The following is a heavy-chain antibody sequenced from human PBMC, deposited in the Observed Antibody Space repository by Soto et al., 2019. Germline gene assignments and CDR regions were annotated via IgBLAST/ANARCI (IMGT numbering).Heavy chain of an antibody. CDR2: IIPIFGAA. CDR1: GGTFSSYA. V-gene: IGHV1-69*13. Sequence: SVKVSCKASGGTFSSYAISGVRQARGQGLEWMGGIIPIFGAANYAQKFQGRVTITADESTSTAYMELSSLRSEDTAVYYCATNRALLWFGELFYPPAIDAWGQGTTVTVSS. J-gene: IGHJ6*02. CDR3: ATNRALLWFGELFYPPAIDA. D-gene: IGHD3-10*01.